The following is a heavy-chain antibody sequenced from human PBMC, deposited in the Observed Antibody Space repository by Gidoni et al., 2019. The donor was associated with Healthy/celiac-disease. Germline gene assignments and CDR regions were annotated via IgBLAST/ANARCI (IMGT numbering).Heavy chain of an antibody. CDR2: ISGSGGST. Sequence: EVQLLESGGGLVQPGGSLRLSCAASGFTFRSYAMSWVRQAPGKGLEWVSAISGSGGSTYYEDSVKGRFTISRDNSKNTLYLQMNSLRAEDTAVYYCAKDFHHSSGPLGAFDIWGQGTMVTVSS. CDR1: GFTFRSYA. J-gene: IGHJ3*02. CDR3: AKDFHHSSGPLGAFDI. V-gene: IGHV3-23*01. D-gene: IGHD6-19*01.